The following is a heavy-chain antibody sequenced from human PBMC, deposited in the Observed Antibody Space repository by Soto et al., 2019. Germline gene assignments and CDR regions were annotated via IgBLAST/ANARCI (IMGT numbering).Heavy chain of an antibody. CDR3: ARHGTGYSSGWYYYYGMDV. CDR2: IYYSGST. D-gene: IGHD6-19*01. V-gene: IGHV4-39*01. CDR1: GGSISSSSYY. Sequence: SETLSLTCTVSGGSISSSSYYWGWIRQPPGKGLEWIGSIYYSGSTYYNPSLKSRVTISVDTSKNQFSLKLSSVTAADTAVYYCARHGTGYSSGWYYYYGMDVWGQGTTVTVSS. J-gene: IGHJ6*02.